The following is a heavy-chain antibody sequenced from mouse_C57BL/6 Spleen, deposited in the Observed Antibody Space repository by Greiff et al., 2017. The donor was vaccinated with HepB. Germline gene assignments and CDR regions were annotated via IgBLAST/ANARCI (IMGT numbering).Heavy chain of an antibody. CDR3: AGSNWGAWFAY. CDR1: GYSFTDYN. J-gene: IGHJ3*01. Sequence: EVKLMESGPELVKPGASVKISCKASGYSFTDYNMNWVKQSNGKSLEWIGVINPNYGTTSYNQKFKGKATLTVDQSSSTAYMQLNSLTSEDSAVYYCAGSNWGAWFAYWGQGTLVTVSA. CDR2: INPNYGTT. D-gene: IGHD4-1*01. V-gene: IGHV1-39*01.